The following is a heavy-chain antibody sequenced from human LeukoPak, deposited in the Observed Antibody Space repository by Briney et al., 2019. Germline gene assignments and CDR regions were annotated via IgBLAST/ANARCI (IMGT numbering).Heavy chain of an antibody. V-gene: IGHV3-23*01. J-gene: IGHJ4*02. CDR2: ISGSGGST. D-gene: IGHD6-19*01. Sequence: ETLSLTCAVYGGSFSGYYWSWVRRAPGKGLEWVSAISGSGGSTYYADSVKGRFTISRDNSKNTLYLQMNSLRAEDTAVYYCAKHSGRDYWGQGTLVTVSS. CDR3: AKHSGRDY. CDR1: GGSFSGYY.